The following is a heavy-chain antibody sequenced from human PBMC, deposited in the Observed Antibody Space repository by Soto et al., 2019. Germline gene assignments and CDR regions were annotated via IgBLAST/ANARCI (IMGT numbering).Heavy chain of an antibody. V-gene: IGHV4-34*01. D-gene: IGHD6-19*01. CDR2: INPRGST. CDR3: ARGRPQWLVQNNWFDP. CDR1: GGSFSGYY. Sequence: QVQLQQWGAGLLKPSETLSLTCAVYGGSFSGYYWSWIRQPPGKGLEWIGEINPRGSTNYNPSLKSRVTISVDTSKNQFSLKLSSVTAADTAVYYCARGRPQWLVQNNWFDPWGQGTLVTVSS. J-gene: IGHJ5*02.